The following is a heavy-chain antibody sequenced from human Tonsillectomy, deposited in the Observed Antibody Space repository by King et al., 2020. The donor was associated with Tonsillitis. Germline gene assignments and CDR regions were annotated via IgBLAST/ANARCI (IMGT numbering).Heavy chain of an antibody. D-gene: IGHD5-18*01. CDR1: GYTFTGYY. CDR2: INPNSGGT. J-gene: IGHJ4*02. CDR3: ARDVGGYSYGLFNY. Sequence: VQLVESGAEVKKPGASVKVSCKASGYTFTGYYMHWVRQAPGQGLEWMGWINPNSGGTNYAQKFQGRVTMTRDTSISTAYMEVSRLRSDDTAVYYCARDVGGYSYGLFNYWVQGTLVTVSS. V-gene: IGHV1-2*02.